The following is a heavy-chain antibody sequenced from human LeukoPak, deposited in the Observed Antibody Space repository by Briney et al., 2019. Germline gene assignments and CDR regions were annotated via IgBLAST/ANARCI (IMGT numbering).Heavy chain of an antibody. CDR1: GFTFDDYA. D-gene: IGHD6-19*01. Sequence: GGSLRLSCAASGFTFDDYAMYWVRQAPGKGLEWVSGISWSSGSIGYADSVKGRFTISRDNSKNTLYLQMNSLRAEDTAVYYCARFRATAVAGNYWGQGTLVTVSS. J-gene: IGHJ4*02. V-gene: IGHV3-9*01. CDR2: ISWSSGSI. CDR3: ARFRATAVAGNY.